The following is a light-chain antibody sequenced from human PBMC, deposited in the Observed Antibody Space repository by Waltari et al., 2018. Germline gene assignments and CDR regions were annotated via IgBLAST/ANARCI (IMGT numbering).Light chain of an antibody. CDR2: YGS. V-gene: IGKV6D-21*02. J-gene: IGKJ2*01. CDR1: QSIWNS. Sequence: EIVLTQSPDFQSVTPEETVTITCRASQSIWNSLHWYQQKPNQSPKLLIKYGSQSMSGVPSRFSGSGSGTDFTLTISGLEGEDAAAYYCLQGSSTPYSFGQGTKLEIK. CDR3: LQGSSTPYS.